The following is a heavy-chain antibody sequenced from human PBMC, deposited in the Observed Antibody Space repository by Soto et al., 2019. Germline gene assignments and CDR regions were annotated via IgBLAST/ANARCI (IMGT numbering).Heavy chain of an antibody. CDR1: GFTFSSYW. V-gene: IGHV3-74*01. J-gene: IGHJ4*02. D-gene: IGHD6-6*01. CDR2: INSDGSSK. CDR3: ARDRGIAARRGFDY. Sequence: GGSLRLSCAASGFTFSSYWMHWVRQAPGKGLVWVSRINSDGSSKSYADSVKGRFTISRDNAKNTLYLQMNSLRAEDTAVYYCARDRGIAARRGFDYWVQGTLVTVSS.